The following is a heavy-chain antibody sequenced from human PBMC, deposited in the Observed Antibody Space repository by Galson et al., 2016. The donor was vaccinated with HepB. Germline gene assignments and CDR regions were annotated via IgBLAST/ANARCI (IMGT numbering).Heavy chain of an antibody. J-gene: IGHJ4*02. Sequence: SETLSLTCTVSGDSISSSDYYWGWIRQPPGKGLEWIASINYAGSPYYNPSLKDRVTISVDTSKNQFSLKVSSVTAADTAVYYCARHTSTRGAFDYWGQGRLVTVSS. CDR3: ARHTSTRGAFDY. CDR2: INYAGSP. CDR1: GDSISSSDYY. V-gene: IGHV4-39*01. D-gene: IGHD4/OR15-4a*01.